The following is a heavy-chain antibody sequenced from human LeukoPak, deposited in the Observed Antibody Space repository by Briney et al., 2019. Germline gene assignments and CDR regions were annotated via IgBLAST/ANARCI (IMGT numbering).Heavy chain of an antibody. CDR2: IYYSGST. Sequence: PSETLSLTCTVSGGSISSSSYYWGWIRQPPGKGLEWIGSIYYSGSTYYNPSLKSRVTISVDTSKNQFSLKLSSVTAADTAVYYCARGQYYYDSSGSRYFDYWGQGTLVTVSS. D-gene: IGHD3-22*01. V-gene: IGHV4-39*07. CDR3: ARGQYYYDSSGSRYFDY. CDR1: GGSISSSSYY. J-gene: IGHJ4*02.